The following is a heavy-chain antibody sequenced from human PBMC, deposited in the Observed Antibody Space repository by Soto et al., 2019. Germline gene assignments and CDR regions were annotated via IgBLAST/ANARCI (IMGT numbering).Heavy chain of an antibody. CDR3: ARISDYYDSSTYYASLH. Sequence: QVQLVQSGAEVKKPGASVKVSCKTSGYTFTAYYMHWVRQAPGQGLEWMGWINPNSGGTNYAQKFQGRITMTRDTSISTAYMDLSRLRSDDTAVYYCARISDYYDSSTYYASLHWGQGTLVTVSS. D-gene: IGHD3-22*01. V-gene: IGHV1-2*02. J-gene: IGHJ4*02. CDR1: GYTFTAYY. CDR2: INPNSGGT.